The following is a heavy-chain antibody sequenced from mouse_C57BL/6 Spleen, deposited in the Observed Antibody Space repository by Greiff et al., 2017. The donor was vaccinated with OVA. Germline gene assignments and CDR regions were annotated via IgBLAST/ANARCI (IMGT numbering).Heavy chain of an antibody. Sequence: QVQLQQSGPELVKPGASVKISCKASGYAFSSSWMNWVKQRPGKGLEWIRRIYPGDGDTNYNGKFKGKATLTADKSSSTAYMQRSSLTSEVSAVYFCAREGYSRWGQGTLVTVSA. CDR2: IYPGDGDT. V-gene: IGHV1-82*01. CDR1: GYAFSSSW. J-gene: IGHJ3*02. CDR3: AREGYSR.